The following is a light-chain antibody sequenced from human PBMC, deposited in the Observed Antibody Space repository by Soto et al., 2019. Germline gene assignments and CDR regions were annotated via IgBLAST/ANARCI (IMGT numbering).Light chain of an antibody. V-gene: IGKV3-20*01. CDR3: QRYGGWLWT. CDR1: QSVSSTY. J-gene: IGKJ1*01. Sequence: EILLTQSPGTLSLSPGERATLSCRASQSVSSTYLAWYQQKPGQAPRLLIYGASNRATGIPDTFSGSRSGTVVTLTISRLESDDVAEYYCQRYGGWLWTFGQVTRV. CDR2: GAS.